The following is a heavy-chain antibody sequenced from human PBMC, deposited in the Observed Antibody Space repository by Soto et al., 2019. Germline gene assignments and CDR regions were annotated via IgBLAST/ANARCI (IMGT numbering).Heavy chain of an antibody. CDR3: AKDTPDKLTMIVVVKAPSYYFDY. D-gene: IGHD3-22*01. V-gene: IGHV3-23*01. CDR1: GFTFSSYA. J-gene: IGHJ4*02. CDR2: ISGSGGST. Sequence: GGSLRLSCAASGFTFSSYAMSWVRQAPGKGLEWVSAISGSGGSTYYADSVKGRFTISRDNSKNTLYLQMNSLRAEDTAVYYCAKDTPDKLTMIVVVKAPSYYFDYWGPGTLVTVSS.